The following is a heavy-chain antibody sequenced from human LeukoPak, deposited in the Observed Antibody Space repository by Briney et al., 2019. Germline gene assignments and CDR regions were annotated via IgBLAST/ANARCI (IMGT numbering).Heavy chain of an antibody. V-gene: IGHV3-30-3*01. CDR1: GFTFSSYA. CDR3: ARGPNYDILTGSFDY. D-gene: IGHD3-9*01. J-gene: IGHJ4*02. CDR2: ISYDGSNK. Sequence: GGSLRLSCAASGFTFSSYAMHWVRQAPGKGLEWVAVISYDGSNKYYADSVKGRFTISRDNSKNTLYLQMNSLRAEHTAVYYCARGPNYDILTGSFDYWGQGTLVTVSS.